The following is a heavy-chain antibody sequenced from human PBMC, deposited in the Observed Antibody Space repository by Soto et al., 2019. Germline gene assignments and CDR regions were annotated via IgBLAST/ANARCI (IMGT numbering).Heavy chain of an antibody. CDR3: ARRRHYYDSSGPNWFDP. V-gene: IGHV1-69*13. CDR1: GGTFSSYA. D-gene: IGHD3-22*01. J-gene: IGHJ5*02. Sequence: SVKVSCKASGGTFSSYAISWVRQAPGQGLEWMGGIIPIFGTANYAQKFQGRVTITADESTSTAYMELSSLRSEDTAVYYCARRRHYYDSSGPNWFDPWGQGTLVTVSS. CDR2: IIPIFGTA.